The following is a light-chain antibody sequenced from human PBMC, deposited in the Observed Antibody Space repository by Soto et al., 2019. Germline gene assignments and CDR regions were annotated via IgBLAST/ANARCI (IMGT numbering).Light chain of an antibody. J-gene: IGKJ5*01. Sequence: EIVLTQSPATLSLSPGERATLSCRASQSVSNFLAWYQQKPGQAPRLLIYGVSTGATGIPDRFSGSGSGTDFTLTISSLEPEDFSVYYCQQRYNWPITFGQGTRLEIK. CDR2: GVS. V-gene: IGKV3-11*01. CDR3: QQRYNWPIT. CDR1: QSVSNF.